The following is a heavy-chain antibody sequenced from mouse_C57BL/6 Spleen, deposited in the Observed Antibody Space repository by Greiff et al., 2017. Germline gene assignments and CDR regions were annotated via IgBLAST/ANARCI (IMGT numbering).Heavy chain of an antibody. V-gene: IGHV5-4*03. D-gene: IGHD2-4*01. Sequence: EVMLVESGGGLVKPGGSLKLSCAASGFTFSSYAMSWVRQTPEKRLEWVATISDGGSYTYYPANVTGRFTIARDNAKNDLYLQMSHLKSEDPAMYYCARGGMITTYFDYWGQGTTLTVSA. CDR2: ISDGGSYT. J-gene: IGHJ2*01. CDR1: GFTFSSYA. CDR3: ARGGMITTYFDY.